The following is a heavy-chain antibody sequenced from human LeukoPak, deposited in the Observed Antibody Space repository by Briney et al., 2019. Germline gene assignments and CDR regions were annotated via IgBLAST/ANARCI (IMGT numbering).Heavy chain of an antibody. Sequence: SETLSLTCSVSGGSIGPSYWTWIRQPPGKGLEWIGFIHYSGSTNSNPSLKSRVTVTVDPSKNQFSLRLTSVTAADTAVYYCVRQPIGELGNYDYYGLDVWGQGTTVIVSS. D-gene: IGHD7-27*01. CDR1: GGSIGPSY. V-gene: IGHV4-59*08. CDR2: IHYSGST. J-gene: IGHJ6*02. CDR3: VRQPIGELGNYDYYGLDV.